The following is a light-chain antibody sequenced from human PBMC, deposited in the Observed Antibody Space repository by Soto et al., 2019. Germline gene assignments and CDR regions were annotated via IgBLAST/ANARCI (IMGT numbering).Light chain of an antibody. CDR3: LQYVSSPWK. J-gene: IGKJ1*01. V-gene: IGKV3-20*01. CDR1: QTVGGRY. CDR2: GAS. Sequence: EIVLTQSAATLSLSLGERATLSCRASQTVGGRYLAWFQQKPGQTPRLLIYGASTRAAGVPDRFSGSGSGTDPSIHINRLAPEDAEVYYCLQYVSSPWKFGQGTKV.